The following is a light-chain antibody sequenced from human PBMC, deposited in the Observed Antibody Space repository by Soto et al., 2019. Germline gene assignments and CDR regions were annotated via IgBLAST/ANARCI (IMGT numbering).Light chain of an antibody. CDR3: QQYNSYSHC. Sequence: DIQMTQSPSTLSASVGDRVTITCRASQSISSWWAWYQQNPGKAPKLLICKACSLESGVPSRFSGSGSGTEFTLAISSLQPDDVATYYCQQYNSYSHCFGGGTMVETK. J-gene: IGKJ4*01. CDR1: QSISSW. CDR2: KAC. V-gene: IGKV1-5*03.